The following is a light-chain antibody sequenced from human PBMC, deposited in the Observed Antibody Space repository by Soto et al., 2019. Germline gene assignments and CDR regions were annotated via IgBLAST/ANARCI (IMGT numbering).Light chain of an antibody. V-gene: IGLV1-44*01. J-gene: IGLJ2*01. Sequence: QPVLTQPPSASGTHGQSVTISCSGSSSNIGSNPVNWYQQLPGTAPKLLIYTNTQRPSGVPDRFSGSKSGTSASLAISGLLSEDDADYYCAAWDDSLNGVLFGGGTKLTVL. CDR3: AAWDDSLNGVL. CDR1: SSNIGSNP. CDR2: TNT.